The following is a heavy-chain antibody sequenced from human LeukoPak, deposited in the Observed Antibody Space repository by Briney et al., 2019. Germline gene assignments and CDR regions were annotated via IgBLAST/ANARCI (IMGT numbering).Heavy chain of an antibody. Sequence: GASVKVSCKASGGTFSSYAISWVRQAPGQGLEWMGWISAYNGNTFYAQNLQGRVTMTTDTSTSTAYMELRSLTSDDTAVYYCARVLEITNYYYYMDVWGKGTTVTVSS. CDR3: ARVLEITNYYYYMDV. V-gene: IGHV1-18*01. D-gene: IGHD1-1*01. CDR2: ISAYNGNT. CDR1: GGTFSSYA. J-gene: IGHJ6*03.